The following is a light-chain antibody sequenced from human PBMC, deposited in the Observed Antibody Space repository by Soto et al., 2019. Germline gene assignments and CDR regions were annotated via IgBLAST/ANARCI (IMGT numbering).Light chain of an antibody. Sequence: DIQMTQSPSTLSASVGDRVTIICRASKVIGSWLAWYQQKPGKAPKLLIYKASTLQSGVPSRFSGSGSGTEFTLAISSLQPDDSATYYCQQYNDNWTFGQGTKVEIK. CDR1: KVIGSW. J-gene: IGKJ1*01. CDR3: QQYNDNWT. V-gene: IGKV1-5*03. CDR2: KAS.